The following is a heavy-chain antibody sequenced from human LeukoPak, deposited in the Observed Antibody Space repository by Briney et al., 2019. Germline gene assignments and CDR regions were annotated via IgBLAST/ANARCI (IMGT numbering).Heavy chain of an antibody. D-gene: IGHD3-16*02. V-gene: IGHV3-7*01. CDR1: GFTFSSYW. J-gene: IGHJ4*02. CDR3: ARDMITFGGVIELFDY. Sequence: GSLRLSCAASGFTFSSYWMSWVRQAPGKGLEWVANIKQDGSEKYYVDSVKGRFTISRDNAKNSLYLQMNSLRAEDTAVYYCARDMITFGGVIELFDYWGQGTLVTVSS. CDR2: IKQDGSEK.